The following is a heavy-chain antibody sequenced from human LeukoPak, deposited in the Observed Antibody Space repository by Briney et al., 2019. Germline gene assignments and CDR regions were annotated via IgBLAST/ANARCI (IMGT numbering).Heavy chain of an antibody. CDR2: IKQDGSEK. D-gene: IGHD3-10*01. V-gene: IGHV3-7*01. J-gene: IGHJ4*02. CDR1: GFTFSSYW. CDR3: ARVSPYYYGSGSPDQFDY. Sequence: PGGSLRLSCAASGFTFSSYWMSWVRQAPGKGLEWVANIKQDGSEKYYVDSVKGRFTISRDNAKNSLYLQMNSLRAEDTAVYYCARVSPYYYGSGSPDQFDYWGQGTLVTVSS.